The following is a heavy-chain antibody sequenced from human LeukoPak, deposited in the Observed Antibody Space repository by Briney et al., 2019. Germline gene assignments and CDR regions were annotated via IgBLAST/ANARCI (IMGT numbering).Heavy chain of an antibody. CDR2: INPNSGGT. D-gene: IGHD6-6*01. CDR1: GYTFTGYY. CDR3: ARDSLIAARIYSYYYYMDV. Sequence: ASVKVSCKASGYTFTGYYMHWVRQAPGQGLEWMGWINPNSGGTNYAQKFQGRVTMTRDTSISTAYMELSRLRSEDTAVYYCARDSLIAARIYSYYYYMDVWGKGTTVTVSS. V-gene: IGHV1-2*02. J-gene: IGHJ6*03.